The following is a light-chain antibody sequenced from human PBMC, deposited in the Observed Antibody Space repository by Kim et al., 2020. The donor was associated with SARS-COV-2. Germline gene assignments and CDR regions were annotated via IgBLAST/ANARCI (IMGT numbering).Light chain of an antibody. CDR2: GAS. J-gene: IGKJ1*01. Sequence: DIQMTQSPSSLSASVGDRVTITCRTSQNINTYLNWYQQKPGIAPKLLMYGASTLQSGVPSRFSGSGSGTDFTLTISSLQPEDFATYYCQQTYRTRTWTFGQGTKVDIK. V-gene: IGKV1-39*01. CDR3: QQTYRTRTWT. CDR1: QNINTY.